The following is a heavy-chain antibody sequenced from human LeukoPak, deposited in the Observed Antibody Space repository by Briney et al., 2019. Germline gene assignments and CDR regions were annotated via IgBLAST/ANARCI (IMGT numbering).Heavy chain of an antibody. V-gene: IGHV4-61*02. CDR1: GDSISSDYYY. CDR3: ARDGYKGGY. CDR2: IYTSGST. J-gene: IGHJ4*02. D-gene: IGHD5-24*01. Sequence: PSQTLSLTCTVSGDSISSDYYYWSWIRQPAGKGLERIGRIYTSGSTSYNPSLKSRVTISVDTSKNQFSLKLSSVTAADTAVYYCARDGYKGGYWGQGTLVTVSS.